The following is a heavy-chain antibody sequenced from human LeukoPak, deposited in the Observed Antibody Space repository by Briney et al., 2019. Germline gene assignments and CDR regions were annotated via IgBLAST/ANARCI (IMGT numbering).Heavy chain of an antibody. CDR2: INPSGGST. CDR1: GYTFTSYY. J-gene: IGHJ6*01. Sequence: ASVKVSCKASGYTFTSYYMHWVRQAPGQGLEWMGIINPSGGSTSYAQKFQGRVTMTRDTSTSTVYMELSSLRSEDTAVYYCARVEDYGFWSGYFRVNYYYYGMDVWGQGTTVTVSS. CDR3: ARVEDYGFWSGYFRVNYYYYGMDV. V-gene: IGHV1-46*01. D-gene: IGHD3-3*01.